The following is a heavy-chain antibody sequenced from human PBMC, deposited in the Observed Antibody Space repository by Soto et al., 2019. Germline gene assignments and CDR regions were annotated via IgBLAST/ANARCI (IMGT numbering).Heavy chain of an antibody. V-gene: IGHV3-64*01. CDR3: ARLNPIAAAFDY. D-gene: IGHD6-13*01. CDR1: GFTFSTYA. Sequence: EVQLVESGGGLVQPGGSLRLSCAASGFTFSTYAMHWVRQAPGKGLEYVSAISSNGGSTYYASSVKGRFTISRDNSKNTLYLQMGSLRAEDMAVYYCARLNPIAAAFDYWGQGTLVTVS. J-gene: IGHJ4*02. CDR2: ISSNGGST.